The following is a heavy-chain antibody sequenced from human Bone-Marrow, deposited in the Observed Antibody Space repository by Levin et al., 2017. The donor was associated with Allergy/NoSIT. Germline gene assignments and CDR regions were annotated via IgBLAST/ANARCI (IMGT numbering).Heavy chain of an antibody. J-gene: IGHJ5*02. V-gene: IGHV3-21*01. CDR2: ISGTGNYI. Sequence: GGSLRLSCAASGFTFSSYAMNWVRQDPGKGLEWVSSISGTGNYIYYADSVMGRFTISRDNAKNSLYLQMNSLRAEDTAVYFCATCTSSSCLFDPSGQGTLVTVSS. D-gene: IGHD2-2*01. CDR3: ATCTSSSCLFDP. CDR1: GFTFSSYA.